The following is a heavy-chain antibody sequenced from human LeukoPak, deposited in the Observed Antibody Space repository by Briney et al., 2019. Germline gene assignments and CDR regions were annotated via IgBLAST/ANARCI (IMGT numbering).Heavy chain of an antibody. CDR2: MRTKAYGGTT. V-gene: IGHV3-49*03. D-gene: IGHD6-6*01. CDR1: GFTFGDYA. Sequence: PGRSLTLSSTASGFTFGDYAISWFRQAPRRGLEWEGFMRTKAYGGTTEYAGAVKGRFTISRDDSKNIAYLQMNSLKTEDTAVYYCTRAALEYGNNYWGQGTLVTVSS. J-gene: IGHJ4*02. CDR3: TRAALEYGNNY.